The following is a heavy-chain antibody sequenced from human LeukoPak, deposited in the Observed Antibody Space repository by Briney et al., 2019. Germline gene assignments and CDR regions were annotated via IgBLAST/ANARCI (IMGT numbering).Heavy chain of an antibody. Sequence: SETLSLTCAVYGGSFSGYYWSWIRQPPGKGLEWIGEINHSGSTNYNPSLKSRVTISVDTSKNQFSLKLSSVTAADTAVYYCARDSPDITMVRGVPFDYWGQGTLVTVSS. CDR3: ARDSPDITMVRGVPFDY. CDR2: INHSGST. D-gene: IGHD3-10*01. J-gene: IGHJ4*02. V-gene: IGHV4-34*01. CDR1: GGSFSGYY.